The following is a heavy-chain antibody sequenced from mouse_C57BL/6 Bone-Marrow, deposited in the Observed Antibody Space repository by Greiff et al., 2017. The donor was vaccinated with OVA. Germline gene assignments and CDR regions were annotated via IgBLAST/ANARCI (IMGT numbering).Heavy chain of an antibody. CDR2: IHPNRGST. V-gene: IGHV1-64*01. J-gene: IGHJ1*03. CDR1: GYTFTSYW. Sequence: QVQLQQPGAELVKPGASVKLSCKASGYTFTSYWMPWVKQRPGHGLAWIGMIHPNRGSTNYNEKFKSKATLTVDKSSSTADMKLSSLRSEDAAVYYCARGLRDWYYDVWGTGTTVTVSS. D-gene: IGHD2-2*01. CDR3: ARGLRDWYYDV.